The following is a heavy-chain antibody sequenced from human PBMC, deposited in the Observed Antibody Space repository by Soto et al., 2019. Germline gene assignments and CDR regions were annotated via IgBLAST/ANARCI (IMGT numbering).Heavy chain of an antibody. CDR3: AKGSSDYDSSGYYYVPAPFDY. CDR2: ISGSGGST. Sequence: PGGSLTLSCAASGFTFSSYAMSWVRQAPGKGLEWVSAISGSGGSTYYADSVKGRFTISRDNSKNTLYLQMNSLRAEDTAVYYCAKGSSDYDSSGYYYVPAPFDYWGQGTLVTVSS. J-gene: IGHJ4*02. D-gene: IGHD3-22*01. V-gene: IGHV3-23*01. CDR1: GFTFSSYA.